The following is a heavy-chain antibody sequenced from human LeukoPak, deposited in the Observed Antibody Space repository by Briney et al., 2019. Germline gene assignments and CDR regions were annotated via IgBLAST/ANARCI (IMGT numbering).Heavy chain of an antibody. D-gene: IGHD1-7*01. V-gene: IGHV4-39*07. CDR1: GGSISSSSYY. CDR2: IYYSGST. CDR3: ARDSIRYNWNYVLLHDY. J-gene: IGHJ4*02. Sequence: PSETLSLTCTVSGGSISSSSYYWGWIRQPPGKGLEWFGSIYYSGSTYYNPSLKSRVTISVDTSKNQFSLKLSSVTAADTAVYYCARDSIRYNWNYVLLHDYWGQGTLVTVSS.